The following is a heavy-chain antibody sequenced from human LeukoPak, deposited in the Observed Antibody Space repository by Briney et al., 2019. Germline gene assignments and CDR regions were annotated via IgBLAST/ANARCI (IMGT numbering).Heavy chain of an antibody. V-gene: IGHV3-74*01. CDR3: VREARGLRDY. J-gene: IGHJ4*02. Sequence: GGSLRLTCAASGFTFTSYWMHWVRQAPGKGLVWVSRINPDGTTTHYADSVKGRFTISRDNAKNTLYLQMNSLRAEDTAVYYCVREARGLRDYWGQGTLVTVSS. D-gene: IGHD5-12*01. CDR2: INPDGTTT. CDR1: GFTFTSYW.